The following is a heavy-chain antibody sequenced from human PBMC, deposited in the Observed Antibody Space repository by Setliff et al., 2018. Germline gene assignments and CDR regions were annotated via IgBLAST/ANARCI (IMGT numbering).Heavy chain of an antibody. D-gene: IGHD3-10*01. CDR2: VSVSGDNT. CDR1: GITFTSYA. CDR3: ARDGVFYAMDV. Sequence: PGGSLRLSCVASGITFTSYAMSWVRQAPGKGLEWVSTVSVSGDNTYYTDSVKGRFTTSRDNSKNTVSLQMSSLRAEDTAIYFCARDGVFYAMDVWGHGTTVTVSS. V-gene: IGHV3-23*01. J-gene: IGHJ6*02.